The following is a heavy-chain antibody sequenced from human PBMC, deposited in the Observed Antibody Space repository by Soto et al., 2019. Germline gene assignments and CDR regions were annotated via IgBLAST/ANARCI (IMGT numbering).Heavy chain of an antibody. Sequence: QVQLVESGGGVVQPGRSLRLSCAASGFTFSSYATHWVRQAPGKGLEWVAVISYDGSNKYYADSVKGRFTISRDNSKNTLYLQMNSLRAEDTAVYYCARGGVYLGYWGQGTLVTVSS. D-gene: IGHD3-16*01. V-gene: IGHV3-30-3*01. CDR2: ISYDGSNK. CDR3: ARGGVYLGY. CDR1: GFTFSSYA. J-gene: IGHJ4*02.